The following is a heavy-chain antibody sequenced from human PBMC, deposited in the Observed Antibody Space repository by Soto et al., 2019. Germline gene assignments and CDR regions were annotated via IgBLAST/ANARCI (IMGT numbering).Heavy chain of an antibody. V-gene: IGHV4-4*02. CDR3: ARSVVAVGGPPHADV. J-gene: IGHJ6*04. D-gene: IGHD2-15*01. CDR1: SGSISSSNR. Sequence: QVQLRESGPGLVKPSGTLSLTCAVSSGSISSSNRWSWVRQPPGKGLEWIGDIHHSGSTNYNPSLKSRVTMSVDKSKNQFFLNLTSVTAADTAMYYCARSVVAVGGPPHADVWGKGTTVSVSS. CDR2: IHHSGST.